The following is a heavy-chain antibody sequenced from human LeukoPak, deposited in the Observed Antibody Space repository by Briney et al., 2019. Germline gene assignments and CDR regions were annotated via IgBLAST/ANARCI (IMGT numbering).Heavy chain of an antibody. CDR1: GYTFTGYY. Sequence: ASVKVSCKASGYTFTGYYMHWVRQAPGQGLEWMGWINPNSGGTNYAQKFQGRVTMTRDTSISTAYMELSRLRSDDTAVYYCARVKGWTGDDAFDIWGQGTMVTVSS. V-gene: IGHV1-2*02. J-gene: IGHJ3*02. CDR2: INPNSGGT. D-gene: IGHD3/OR15-3a*01. CDR3: ARVKGWTGDDAFDI.